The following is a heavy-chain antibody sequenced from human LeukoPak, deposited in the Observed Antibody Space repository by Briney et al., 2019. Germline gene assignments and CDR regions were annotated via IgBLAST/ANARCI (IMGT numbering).Heavy chain of an antibody. CDR3: ARLKRYSSFYYYYGMDV. Sequence: SETLSLTCTVSGGSISSYYWSLIRQPPGKGLEWIGYIYYSGSTNYNPSLKSRVTISVDTSKNQFSLKLSSVTAADTAVYYGARLKRYSSFYYYYGMDVWGQGTTVTVSS. CDR1: GGSISSYY. CDR2: IYYSGST. J-gene: IGHJ6*02. V-gene: IGHV4-59*08. D-gene: IGHD6-13*01.